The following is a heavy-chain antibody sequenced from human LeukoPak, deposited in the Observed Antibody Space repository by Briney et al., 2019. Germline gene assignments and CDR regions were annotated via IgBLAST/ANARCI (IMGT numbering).Heavy chain of an antibody. CDR1: GYRFNKYG. V-gene: IGHV1-18*01. D-gene: IGHD6-19*01. Sequence: ASVKVSCKASGYRFNKYGIAWVRQAPGQGLEWMGWVSAYTGNTIYAQKFQGRVTMTRDTSISTAYMELSRLRSDDTAVYHCARDREPAVADPDLDYWGQGTLVTVSS. J-gene: IGHJ4*02. CDR3: ARDREPAVADPDLDY. CDR2: VSAYTGNT.